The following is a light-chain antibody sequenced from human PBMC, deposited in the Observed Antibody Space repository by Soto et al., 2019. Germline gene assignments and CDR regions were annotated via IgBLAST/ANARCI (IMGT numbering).Light chain of an antibody. J-gene: IGLJ1*01. CDR1: SSDLAIYNY. Sequence: QSVLTQPGSVSGSPGQSITISCTGTSSDLAIYNYVSWYQQQPGEAPKLMIYQVTNRPSGVSNRFSGSRSGNTASLTISGLQAEDEADYYCSSYTDSSNYVFGTGTKVTVL. V-gene: IGLV2-14*01. CDR3: SSYTDSSNYV. CDR2: QVT.